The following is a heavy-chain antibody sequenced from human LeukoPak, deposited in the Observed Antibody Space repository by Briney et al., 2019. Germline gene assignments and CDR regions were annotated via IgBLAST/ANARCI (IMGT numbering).Heavy chain of an antibody. CDR2: FSTSSGTI. CDR3: ARDKDFGFDY. CDR1: GFTFSSFS. D-gene: IGHD3-10*01. V-gene: IGHV3-48*02. Sequence: GGSLRLSCAASGFTFSSFSMNWVRQAQAKGLEWVSYFSTSSGTISYADSVKSRFTISRDDAKNSLYLQMNSLRDEDTAVYYCARDKDFGFDYWGQGTLVTVSS. J-gene: IGHJ4*02.